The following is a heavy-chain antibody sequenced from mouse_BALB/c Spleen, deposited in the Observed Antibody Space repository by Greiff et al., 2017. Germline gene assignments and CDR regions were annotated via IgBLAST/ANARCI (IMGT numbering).Heavy chain of an antibody. CDR2: INSNGGST. J-gene: IGHJ4*01. CDR3: AREDYGSSSMDY. CDR1: GFTFSSYG. V-gene: IGHV5-6-3*01. Sequence: EVKLVESGGGLVQPGGSLKLSCAASGFTFSSYGMSWVRQTPDKRLELVATINSNGGSTYYPDSVKGRFTISRDNAKNTLYLQMSSLKSEDTAMYYCAREDYGSSSMDYWGQGTSVTVSS. D-gene: IGHD1-1*01.